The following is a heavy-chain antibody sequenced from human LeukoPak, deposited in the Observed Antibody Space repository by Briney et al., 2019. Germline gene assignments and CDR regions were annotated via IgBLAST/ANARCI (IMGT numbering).Heavy chain of an antibody. V-gene: IGHV4-39*01. D-gene: IGHD6-13*01. J-gene: IGHJ6*03. CDR2: IYYSGST. CDR3: ARHSGSYVGYYYYYMDV. Sequence: SETLSLTCTVSGGSISSSSYYWGWIRQPPGKGLEWIGSIYYSGSTYYNPSLKSRVTISVDTSKNQFSLKLSSVTAADTAVYYCARHSGSYVGYYYYYMDVWGKGTTVTVSS. CDR1: GGSISSSSYY.